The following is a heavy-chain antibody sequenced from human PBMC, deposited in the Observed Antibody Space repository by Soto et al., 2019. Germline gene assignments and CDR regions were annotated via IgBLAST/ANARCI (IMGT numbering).Heavy chain of an antibody. Sequence: PGGSLRLSCAASGFTFSSYWMSWVRQAPGKGLEWVANTKQDGSEKYYVDSVKGRFTISRDNAKNSLYLQMNSLRAEDTAVYYCARGLLGYCSSTSCSVMDIWGQGTMVTVSS. CDR3: ARGLLGYCSSTSCSVMDI. D-gene: IGHD2-2*01. V-gene: IGHV3-7*05. CDR1: GFTFSSYW. J-gene: IGHJ3*02. CDR2: TKQDGSEK.